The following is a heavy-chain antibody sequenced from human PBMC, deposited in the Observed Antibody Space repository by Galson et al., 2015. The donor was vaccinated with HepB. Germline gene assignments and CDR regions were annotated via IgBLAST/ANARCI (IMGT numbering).Heavy chain of an antibody. CDR1: GYTFTGYY. Sequence: SVKVSCKASGYTFTGYYMHWVRQAPGQGLEWMGWINPNSGGTNYAQKFQGWVTMTRDTSISTAYMELSRLRSDDTAVYYCARGLPPYSNYMDVWGKGTTVTVSS. D-gene: IGHD2-21*01. V-gene: IGHV1-2*04. CDR2: INPNSGGT. J-gene: IGHJ6*03. CDR3: ARGLPPYSNYMDV.